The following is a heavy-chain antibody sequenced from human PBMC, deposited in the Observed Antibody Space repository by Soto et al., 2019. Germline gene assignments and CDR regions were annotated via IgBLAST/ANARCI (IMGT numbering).Heavy chain of an antibody. CDR2: ISGGGDGT. J-gene: IGHJ3*01. CDR1: GFTFYNYA. D-gene: IGHD2-8*01. CDR3: AKKGLGSLATYCTTGDCHYAFDV. Sequence: EVQLLESGGGLVRPGGSLRLSCAASGFTFYNYAMNWVRQAPGKGLEWVSTISGGGDGTYYADSVKGRFTISRDNSRNTGYLQMNGLRAEDTAVYYCAKKGLGSLATYCTTGDCHYAFDVWGQGTLVTVSS. V-gene: IGHV3-23*01.